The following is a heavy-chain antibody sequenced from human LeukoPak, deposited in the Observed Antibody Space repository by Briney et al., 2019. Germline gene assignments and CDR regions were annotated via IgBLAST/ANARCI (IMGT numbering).Heavy chain of an antibody. CDR2: INHSGST. CDR1: GGSFSGYY. V-gene: IGHV4-34*01. Sequence: SETLSLTCAVYGGSFSGYYWSWIRQPPGKGLEWIGEINHSGSTNYNPSLKSRVTISVDTSKNQFSLKLSSVTAADTAVYYCATVLYSSTWTWGQGTLVTVSS. CDR3: ATVLYSSTWT. J-gene: IGHJ4*02. D-gene: IGHD6-13*01.